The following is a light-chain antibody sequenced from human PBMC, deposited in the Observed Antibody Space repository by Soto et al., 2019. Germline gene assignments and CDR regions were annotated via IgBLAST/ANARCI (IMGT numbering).Light chain of an antibody. Sequence: ESVLTQSPATLSLSPGERATLSCRASRSFASSYLAWYQHKPGQAPRLLIYAAYSRATGIQDRFSGSGSGTDFTLTISRLEPEDFAVFYCKHYDSLPITFGQGTRLEIK. V-gene: IGKV3-20*01. CDR2: AAY. CDR3: KHYDSLPIT. CDR1: RSFASSY. J-gene: IGKJ5*01.